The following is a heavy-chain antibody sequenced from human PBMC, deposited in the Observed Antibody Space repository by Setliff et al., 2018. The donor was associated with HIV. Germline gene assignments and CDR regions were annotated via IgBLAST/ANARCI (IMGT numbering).Heavy chain of an antibody. D-gene: IGHD1-1*01. Sequence: SETLSLTCTVSGGSISSRSNYWGWIRQPPGKGLEWIGNIHNSGSTYYNPSLESRATLSADTSKKQFSLKLSSVTAADTAVYYCARDGGTSGTTDYDYWGQGILVTVSS. CDR2: IHNSGST. CDR1: GGSISSRSNY. J-gene: IGHJ4*02. V-gene: IGHV4-39*02. CDR3: ARDGGTSGTTDYDY.